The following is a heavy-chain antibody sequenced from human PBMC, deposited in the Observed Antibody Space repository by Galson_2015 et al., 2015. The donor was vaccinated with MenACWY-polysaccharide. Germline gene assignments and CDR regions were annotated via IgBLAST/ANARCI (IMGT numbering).Heavy chain of an antibody. CDR1: GFTFGTYA. Sequence: SLRLSGAASGFTFGTYAMTWVRQAPGKGLEWVSSISANGDRAAYGDSVTGRFFTSRDKSMNTLFLQMNGLRAEDTAVYYCLIVGTGGRVYRGRGVLVTVPS. CDR2: ISANGDRA. V-gene: IGHV3-23*01. D-gene: IGHD3-22*01. CDR3: LIVGTGGRVY. J-gene: IGHJ4*02.